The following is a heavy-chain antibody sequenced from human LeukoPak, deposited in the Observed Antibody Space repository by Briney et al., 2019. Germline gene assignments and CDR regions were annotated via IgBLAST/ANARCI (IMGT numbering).Heavy chain of an antibody. Sequence: PSETLSLTCTVSGGSNSGYYWSWIRQPPGKGLEWIGYVSFSGGTNYNPSLESRVTISIDTSTIQFSLKLNSVTAADTAVYYCAGGPPGYGGNGYFDSWGQGTLVTVSS. CDR1: GGSNSGYY. CDR3: AGGPPGYGGNGYFDS. CDR2: VSFSGGT. J-gene: IGHJ4*02. V-gene: IGHV4-59*01. D-gene: IGHD4-23*01.